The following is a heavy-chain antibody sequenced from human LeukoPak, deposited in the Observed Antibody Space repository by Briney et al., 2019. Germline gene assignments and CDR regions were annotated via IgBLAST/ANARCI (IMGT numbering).Heavy chain of an antibody. CDR3: ARVGSSSYLYYYYYYMDV. Sequence: ASVTVSCKASGYTSTSYDINWVRQVTGQGLEWMGWMNPNSGNTGYAQKFQGRVTITRNTSISTAYMELSSLRSEDTAVYYCARVGSSSYLYYYYYYMDVWGKGTTVTASS. CDR2: MNPNSGNT. CDR1: GYTSTSYD. J-gene: IGHJ6*03. V-gene: IGHV1-8*03. D-gene: IGHD6-6*01.